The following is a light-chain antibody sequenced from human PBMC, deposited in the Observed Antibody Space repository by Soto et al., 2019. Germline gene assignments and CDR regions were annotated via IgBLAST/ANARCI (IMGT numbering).Light chain of an antibody. J-gene: IGLJ1*01. CDR2: EVS. CDR1: SSDVGGYNY. V-gene: IGLV2-14*01. CDR3: SSYTSSSTDV. Sequence: QSALTQPASVSGSPGQSITISCTGTSSDVGGYNYVSWYQQHPGKAPKLMIYEVSNRPSGVSNHFFGSKSGNTASLTISGLQAEDEADYYCSSYTSSSTDVFGAGTKLTVL.